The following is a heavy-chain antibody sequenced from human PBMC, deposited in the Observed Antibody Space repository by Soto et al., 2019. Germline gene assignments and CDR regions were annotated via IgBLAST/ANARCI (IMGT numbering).Heavy chain of an antibody. D-gene: IGHD6-19*01. CDR3: GRGGLAVSGTYDY. Sequence: QVRLVQSGAEVKEPGASVKVSCKASGYTFSNYGVAWVRRAPGQGLEWMGWISGSNGETKYAQNLQNRVSMTTETSTSTAYMEVRSLRPDDTAIYFCGRGGLAVSGTYDYWGQGSLVTVSS. CDR2: ISGSNGET. J-gene: IGHJ4*02. V-gene: IGHV1-18*01. CDR1: GYTFSNYG.